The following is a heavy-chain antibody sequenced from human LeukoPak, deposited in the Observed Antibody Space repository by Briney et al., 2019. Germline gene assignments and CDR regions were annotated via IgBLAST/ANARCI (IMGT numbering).Heavy chain of an antibody. CDR3: TRGGRNTSYYWYY. CDR2: ISWNSGSI. V-gene: IGHV3-9*01. J-gene: IGHJ4*02. Sequence: GGSLRLSCAASGFTFDDYAMHWVRQAPGKGLEWVSGISWNSGSIGYADSVRGRFTISRDNAENSVYLRMNNLRDEDTAVYYCTRGGRNTSYYWYYWGQGTLVTVSS. D-gene: IGHD1-26*01. CDR1: GFTFDDYA.